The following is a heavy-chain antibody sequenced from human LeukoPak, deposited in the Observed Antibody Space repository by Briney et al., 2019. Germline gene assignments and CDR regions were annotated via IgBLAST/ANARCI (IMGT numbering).Heavy chain of an antibody. CDR2: ILTNGNT. D-gene: IGHD2-15*01. CDR1: GGSINGYF. J-gene: IGHJ4*02. CDR3: ARSARVEPGTGYYFDS. Sequence: SETLSLTCNVSGGSINGYFWSWMRQPAGKGLEWIGRILTNGNTDYNPSLNSRVTMSMDTSRNQFSLKLRSVSAADTAVYYCARSARVEPGTGYYFDSWGRGTLVTVSS. V-gene: IGHV4-4*07.